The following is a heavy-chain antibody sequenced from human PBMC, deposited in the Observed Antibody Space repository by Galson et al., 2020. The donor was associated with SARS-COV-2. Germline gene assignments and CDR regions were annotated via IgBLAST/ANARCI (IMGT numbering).Heavy chain of an antibody. J-gene: IGHJ4*02. D-gene: IGHD3-22*01. V-gene: IGHV3-30-3*01. CDR3: ARDQADSSGNYPDFDY. CDR1: GFSFSSFA. CDR2: ISHEGSNK. Sequence: GESLKISCAASGFSFSSFAMHWVRQAPGKGLEWVTVISHEGSNKHYADSVKGRFTISRDNSKNILYLQMSALRPEDTAVYYCARDQADSSGNYPDFDYWGQGTLVTVSS.